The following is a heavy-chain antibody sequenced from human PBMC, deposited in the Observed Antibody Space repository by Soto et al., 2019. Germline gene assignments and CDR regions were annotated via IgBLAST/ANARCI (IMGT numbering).Heavy chain of an antibody. D-gene: IGHD2-2*02. CDR1: GGSISSGGYY. V-gene: IGHV4-31*03. CDR2: IYYSGST. Sequence: SETLSLTCTVSGGSISSGGYYWSWIRQHPGKGLEWIGYIYYSGSTYYNPSLRGRVTISVDTSKNQFSLKLSSVTAADTAVYYCARVQVPAAILIPYYYYGMDVWGQGTTVTVSS. J-gene: IGHJ6*02. CDR3: ARVQVPAAILIPYYYYGMDV.